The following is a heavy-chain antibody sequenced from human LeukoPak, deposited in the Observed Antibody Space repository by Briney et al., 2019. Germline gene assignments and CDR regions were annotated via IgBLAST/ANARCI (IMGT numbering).Heavy chain of an antibody. D-gene: IGHD1-26*01. Sequence: GGSLRLSCAASGFTFSTSAMSWVRQAPGKGLEWVTAISRSGGSTYYADSVKGRFTISRDNSKNTLYLQMNSLRAEDTAVYYCAKESRVGATGYWGQGTLVTVSS. CDR2: ISRSGGST. CDR1: GFTFSTSA. V-gene: IGHV3-23*01. CDR3: AKESRVGATGY. J-gene: IGHJ4*02.